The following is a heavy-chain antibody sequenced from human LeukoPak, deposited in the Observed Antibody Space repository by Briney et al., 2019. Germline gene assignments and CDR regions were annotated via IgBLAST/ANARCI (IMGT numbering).Heavy chain of an antibody. V-gene: IGHV3-33*01. J-gene: IGHJ3*02. D-gene: IGHD6-19*01. CDR1: GFTFSSYG. CDR3: ARDRARGYSSGRFLVEPPHDAFDI. CDR2: IWYEGSNK. Sequence: GGSLRLSCAASGFTFSSYGMDWGRQAPGKGLGWVAVIWYEGSNKYYADSVKGRFTISRDNSRNTLYLQMNSLRAEDTAVYYSARDRARGYSSGRFLVEPPHDAFDIWGQGTMVTVSS.